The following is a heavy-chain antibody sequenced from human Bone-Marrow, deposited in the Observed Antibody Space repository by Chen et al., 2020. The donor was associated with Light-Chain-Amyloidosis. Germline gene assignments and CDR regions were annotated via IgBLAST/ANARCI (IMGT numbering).Heavy chain of an antibody. Sequence: QVQMVQSGAEVKKPGASVKVYCKTSGFTFTNYSIHWVRQAPGQGLEWMGWINLNSGDTKYAEKFQGRVTLTRDTSTTTSYMELSGLRSDDTALYYCARDFCVAGFTTTNWFDPWGQGTLITVSS. CDR2: INLNSGDT. CDR1: GFTFTNYS. D-gene: IGHD1-1*01. V-gene: IGHV1-2*02. CDR3: ARDFCVAGFTTTNWFDP. J-gene: IGHJ5*02.